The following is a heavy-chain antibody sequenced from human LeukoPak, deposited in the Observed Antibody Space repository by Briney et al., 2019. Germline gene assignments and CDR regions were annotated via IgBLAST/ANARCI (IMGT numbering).Heavy chain of an antibody. CDR1: GGSLSSYY. V-gene: IGHV4-59*01. CDR3: ATSGRASSWYYFDY. Sequence: SETLSLTCTVSGGSLSSYYWSWIRQPPGKGLEWIGYIYYSGSTNYNPSLNSRVTISVDTSKNQFSLKLSSVTAADTAVYYCATSGRASSWYYFDYWGQGTLVTVSS. J-gene: IGHJ4*02. CDR2: IYYSGST. D-gene: IGHD6-13*01.